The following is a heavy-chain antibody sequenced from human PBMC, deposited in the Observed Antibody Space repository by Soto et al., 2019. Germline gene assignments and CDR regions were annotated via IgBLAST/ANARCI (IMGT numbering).Heavy chain of an antibody. J-gene: IGHJ6*02. CDR2: INPSGGST. Sequence: QVQLVQSGAEVKKPGASVKVSCKASGYTFTSYYMHWVRQAPGQGLEWMGIINPSGGSTSYAQKSQCRVTMTRATSTSTGYMELSSLRSEDTAVYYCARESVDIVATTRVSGGMDVWGQGTTVTVSS. V-gene: IGHV1-46*01. D-gene: IGHD5-12*01. CDR1: GYTFTSYY. CDR3: ARESVDIVATTRVSGGMDV.